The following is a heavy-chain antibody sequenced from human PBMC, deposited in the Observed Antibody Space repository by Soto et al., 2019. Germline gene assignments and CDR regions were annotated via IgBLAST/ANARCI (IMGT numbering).Heavy chain of an antibody. J-gene: IGHJ5*02. Sequence: QVQLQESGPGLVKPSQTLSLTCTVSGGSISSGGYYWSWIRQHPGKGLEWIGYIYYSGSTHYNPSLKRRATISVETSKNQSSLRLSSVTAADTAVSYSARALTTVTVFDPWGQGTLVTVSS. CDR3: ARALTTVTVFDP. CDR2: IYYSGST. D-gene: IGHD4-17*01. V-gene: IGHV4-31*03. CDR1: GGSISSGGYY.